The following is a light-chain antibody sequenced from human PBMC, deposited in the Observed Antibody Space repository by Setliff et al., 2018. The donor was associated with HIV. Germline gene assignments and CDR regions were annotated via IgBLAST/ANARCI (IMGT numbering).Light chain of an antibody. Sequence: QSVLTQPPSASAAPGQTVTISCSGSNSNVGNNPVSWYQHLPGTAPKLVIYSNNRRPSGVPDRFSATKSGTSASLAISGLQSEDEGDYFCSVWGDGLSGPAFGGGTKVTVL. CDR2: SNN. V-gene: IGLV1-44*01. J-gene: IGLJ2*01. CDR1: NSNVGNNP. CDR3: SVWGDGLSGPA.